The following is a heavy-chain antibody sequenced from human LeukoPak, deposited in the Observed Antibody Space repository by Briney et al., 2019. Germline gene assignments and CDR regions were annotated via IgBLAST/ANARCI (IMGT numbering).Heavy chain of an antibody. J-gene: IGHJ4*02. CDR2: ISGSGGST. V-gene: IGHV3-23*01. CDR3: ARVGGYCSSTSCYGKFDY. D-gene: IGHD2-2*01. CDR1: GFTFSTYA. Sequence: GGSLRLSCAASGFTFSTYAMNWVRQAPGKGLEWVSGISGSGGSTYYADSVKGRFTISRDNSKNTLYLEMNSLRAEDTAVYYCARVGGYCSSTSCYGKFDYWGQGTLVTVSS.